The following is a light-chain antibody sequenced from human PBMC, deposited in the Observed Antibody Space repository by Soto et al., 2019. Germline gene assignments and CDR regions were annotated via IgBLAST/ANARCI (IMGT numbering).Light chain of an antibody. CDR1: QSVGGY. Sequence: EIVLTQSPATLSLSPGERATLSCRASQSVGGYLDWYQQKPGQAPRLLIYDASNRASGIPARFSGSGSGTDFPLTISSLEPEDLAVYYCHQRSNWPPLTFGGGTKVEIK. J-gene: IGKJ4*01. CDR3: HQRSNWPPLT. V-gene: IGKV3-11*01. CDR2: DAS.